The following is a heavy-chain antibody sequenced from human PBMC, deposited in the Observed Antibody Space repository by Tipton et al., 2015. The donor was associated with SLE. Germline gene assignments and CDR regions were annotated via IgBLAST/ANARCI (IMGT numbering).Heavy chain of an antibody. J-gene: IGHJ5*01. CDR2: VYYSGNT. V-gene: IGHV4-39*07. D-gene: IGHD3-10*01. CDR3: AGARNYFGSGLNWFDS. CDR1: GGSITTGPYY. Sequence: TLSLTCTVSGGSITTGPYYWGWIRQPPGKGLEWIGSVYYSGNTYYNPSLKSRFTMSFNTSKNQFSLKLTSVTAADTAVYYCAGARNYFGSGLNWFDSWGQGTLVTVSS.